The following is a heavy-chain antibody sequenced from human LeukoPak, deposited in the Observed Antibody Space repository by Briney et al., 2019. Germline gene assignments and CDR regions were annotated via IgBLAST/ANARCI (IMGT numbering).Heavy chain of an antibody. V-gene: IGHV4-39*07. J-gene: IGHJ5*02. Sequence: SETLSLTCTVSGVSISSSSYYWGWSRQPPGKGLEWIGSIYYSGSTYYNPSLKSRVTISVDTSKNQFSLKLSSVTAADTAVYYCARSLDYYDSSGYLWGQGTLVTVSS. CDR1: GVSISSSSYY. D-gene: IGHD3-22*01. CDR3: ARSLDYYDSSGYL. CDR2: IYYSGST.